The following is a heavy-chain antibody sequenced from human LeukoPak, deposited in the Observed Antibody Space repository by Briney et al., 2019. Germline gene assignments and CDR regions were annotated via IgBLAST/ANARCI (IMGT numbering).Heavy chain of an antibody. V-gene: IGHV4-59*01. CDR2: IYYSGSA. D-gene: IGHD3-10*01. CDR3: AREYYGSGNSSPSHSDY. CDR1: GGSISSNY. J-gene: IGHJ4*02. Sequence: PSETLSLTCTVSGGSISSNYWSWIRQPPGKGLEWIGYIYYSGSANYNPSLESRATLSVDTSKNQFSLKLSSVTAADTAVYYCAREYYGSGNSSPSHSDYWGQGTRVTVSS.